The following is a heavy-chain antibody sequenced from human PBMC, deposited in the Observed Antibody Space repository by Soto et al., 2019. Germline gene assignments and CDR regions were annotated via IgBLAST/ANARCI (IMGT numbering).Heavy chain of an antibody. CDR1: GFTFSSYG. Sequence: GGSLRLSCAASGFTFSSYGMHWVRQAPGKGLEWVAVISYDGSNKYYADSVKGRFTISRDNSKNTLYLQMNSLRAEDTAVYYCANAFEGWLLYRYTPMDVWGQGTTVTVSS. J-gene: IGHJ6*02. D-gene: IGHD3-3*01. CDR2: ISYDGSNK. CDR3: ANAFEGWLLYRYTPMDV. V-gene: IGHV3-30*18.